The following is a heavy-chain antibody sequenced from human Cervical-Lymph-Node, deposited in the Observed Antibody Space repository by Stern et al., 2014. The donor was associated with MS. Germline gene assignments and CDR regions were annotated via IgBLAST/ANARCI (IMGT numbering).Heavy chain of an antibody. CDR1: GFSLSTSGMG. D-gene: IGHD3-10*01. Sequence: QVTLRESGPTLVKPTQTLTLTCAVSGFSLSTSGMGVGWIRQPPGKALEWLALIYWDDDKRYSPSLKSRLAITKDASKDQVVLIMTNMDAVYTATYYCARQYYYGSGSTSFDYWGQGTLVTVSS. V-gene: IGHV2-5*02. CDR3: ARQYYYGSGSTSFDY. CDR2: IYWDDDK. J-gene: IGHJ4*02.